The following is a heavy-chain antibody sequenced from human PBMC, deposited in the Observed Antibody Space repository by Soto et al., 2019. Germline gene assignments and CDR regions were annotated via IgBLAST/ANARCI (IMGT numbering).Heavy chain of an antibody. CDR1: GFTFSSYS. J-gene: IGHJ6*02. D-gene: IGHD2-2*02. V-gene: IGHV3-48*02. CDR3: ARGPGTVGPAAIMWYYYYGMDV. Sequence: EVQLVESGGGLVQPGGSLRLSCAASGFTFSSYSMNWVRQAPGKGLEWVSYISSSSSTIYYADSVKGRFTISRDNAKNSLYLQMNSLRDEDTAVYYCARGPGTVGPAAIMWYYYYGMDVWGQGTTVTVSS. CDR2: ISSSSSTI.